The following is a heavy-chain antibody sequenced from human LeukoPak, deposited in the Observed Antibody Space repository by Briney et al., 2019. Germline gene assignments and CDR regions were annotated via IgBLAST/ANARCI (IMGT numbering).Heavy chain of an antibody. D-gene: IGHD1-14*01. Sequence: GGSLRLSCAASGFTFSGYSMNWVRQAPGKGLEWVSSISSSSSYIYYADSVKGRFTISRDNAKNSLYLQMNSLRAEDTAVYYCARDPPPDLYYYYMDVWGKGTTVTVSS. CDR2: ISSSSSYI. V-gene: IGHV3-21*01. CDR1: GFTFSGYS. CDR3: ARDPPPDLYYYYMDV. J-gene: IGHJ6*03.